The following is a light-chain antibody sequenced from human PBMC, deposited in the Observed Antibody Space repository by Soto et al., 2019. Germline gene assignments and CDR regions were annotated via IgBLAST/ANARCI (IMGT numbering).Light chain of an antibody. V-gene: IGKV1-5*03. Sequence: DIQMTQSPSTLSASVGDRFTITCRASQSISSWLAWYQQKPGKAPKLLINKASSLESGVPSRFSGSGSGTEFTLTISSLQPDDFAVYYCQQYHSYPITFGQGTRLEIK. CDR2: KAS. J-gene: IGKJ5*01. CDR1: QSISSW. CDR3: QQYHSYPIT.